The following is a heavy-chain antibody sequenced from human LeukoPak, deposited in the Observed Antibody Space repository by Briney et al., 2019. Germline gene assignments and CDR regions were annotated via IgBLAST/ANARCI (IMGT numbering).Heavy chain of an antibody. Sequence: GESLKISCKGSGYSFTSYWIGWVRQMPGKGLEWMGIIYPGDSDTRYSPSFQGQVTISADKSISTAYLQWSSLKASDTAMYYCASASHIFAAYYYYYMDVWGKGTTVTVSS. CDR1: GYSFTSYW. CDR3: ASASHIFAAYYYYYMDV. D-gene: IGHD3-3*02. J-gene: IGHJ6*03. V-gene: IGHV5-51*01. CDR2: IYPGDSDT.